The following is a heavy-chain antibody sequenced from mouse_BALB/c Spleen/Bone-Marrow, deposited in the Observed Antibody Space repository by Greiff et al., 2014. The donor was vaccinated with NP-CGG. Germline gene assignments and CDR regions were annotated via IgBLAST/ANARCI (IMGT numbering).Heavy chain of an antibody. CDR1: GYAFSSYW. Sequence: QVQLQQSGAELVRPGSSVKTSCKASGYAFSSYWMNWVKQRPGQGLQWIGQIYPGGGDTNYNGNFKGKATLTADKSSSTAYMQLNSLTSEDSAVYFCTRYYRDNYFALDYWGQGTSVTVSS. D-gene: IGHD2-14*01. CDR3: TRYYRDNYFALDY. V-gene: IGHV1-80*01. J-gene: IGHJ4*01. CDR2: IYPGGGDT.